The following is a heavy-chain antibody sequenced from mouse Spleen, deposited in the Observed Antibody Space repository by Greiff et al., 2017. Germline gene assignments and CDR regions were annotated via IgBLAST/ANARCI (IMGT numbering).Heavy chain of an antibody. D-gene: IGHD2-3*01. V-gene: IGHV1-76*01. Sequence: QVQLKQSGAELVRPGASVKLSCKASGYTFTDYYTNWVKQRPGQGLEWIARIYPGSGNTYYNEKFKGKATLTAEKSSSTAYMQLSSLTSEDSAVYFCARMGDGYPYYFDYWGQGTTRTVSS. CDR1: GYTFTDYY. CDR3: ARMGDGYPYYFDY. J-gene: IGHJ2*01. CDR2: IYPGSGNT.